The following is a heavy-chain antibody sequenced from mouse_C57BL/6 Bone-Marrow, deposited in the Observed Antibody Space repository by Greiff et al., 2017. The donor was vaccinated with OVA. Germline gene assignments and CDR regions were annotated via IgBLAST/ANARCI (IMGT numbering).Heavy chain of an antibody. CDR1: GFSLPSYA. CDR3: ASWEDYAWFAY. V-gene: IGHV2-9-1*01. D-gene: IGHD2-4*01. J-gene: IGHJ3*01. Sequence: VTLVESGPGLVAPSQSLSITCTVSGFSLPSYAISWVRQPPGTGLEWLGVIWTGGGTNYNQALKSRLSISKDNSKSQVFLKMNSLQTEDTARYYCASWEDYAWFAYWGQGTLVTVSA. CDR2: IWTGGGT.